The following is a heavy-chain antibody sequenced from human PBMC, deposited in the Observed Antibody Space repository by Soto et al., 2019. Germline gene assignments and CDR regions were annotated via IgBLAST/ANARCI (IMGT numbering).Heavy chain of an antibody. Sequence: SETMSLTCTVSGGSISSSSYYWGWIRQPPGKGLEWIGSIYYSGSTYYNPSLKSRVTISVDTSKNQFSLKLSSVIAADTAVYYCARQTCSSTSCYRFYYFDYWGQGTLVTVSS. CDR2: IYYSGST. CDR3: ARQTCSSTSCYRFYYFDY. D-gene: IGHD2-2*02. V-gene: IGHV4-39*01. CDR1: GGSISSSSYY. J-gene: IGHJ4*02.